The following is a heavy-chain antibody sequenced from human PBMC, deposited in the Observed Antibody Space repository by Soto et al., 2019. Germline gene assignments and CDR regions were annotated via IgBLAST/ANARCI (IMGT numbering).Heavy chain of an antibody. D-gene: IGHD3-10*01. V-gene: IGHV1-69*02. CDR1: GDTFTFYS. CDR2: INPILSMS. CDR3: ASSYGSGSRAFDY. J-gene: IGHJ4*02. Sequence: QVQLVQSGAEVKKPGSSVRVSCKASGDTFTFYSINWVRQAPGLGLEWMGRINPILSMSNYAQRFQGRVTMTAAKSTSTAYMELSSLRSEDTAMYYCASSYGSGSRAFDYWGQGALVTVSS.